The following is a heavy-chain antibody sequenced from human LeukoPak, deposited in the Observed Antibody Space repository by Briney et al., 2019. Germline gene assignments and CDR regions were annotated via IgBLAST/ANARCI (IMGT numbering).Heavy chain of an antibody. J-gene: IGHJ4*02. Sequence: SETLSLTCTVSGGSISSSSYYWGWIRRPPWKGLEWIGSIYYSGSTYYNPSLKSRVTTSVDTSKNQFSLKLSSVTAADTAVYYCAREESIAAAGIDYWGQGTLVTVSS. V-gene: IGHV4-39*07. D-gene: IGHD6-13*01. CDR2: IYYSGST. CDR3: AREESIAAAGIDY. CDR1: GGSISSSSYY.